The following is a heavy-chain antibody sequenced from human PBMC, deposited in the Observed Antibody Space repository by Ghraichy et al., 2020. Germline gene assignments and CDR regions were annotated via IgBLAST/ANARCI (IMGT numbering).Heavy chain of an antibody. J-gene: IGHJ6*02. CDR1: GYNFISYD. V-gene: IGHV1-8*02. D-gene: IGHD3-16*01. CDR3: ARSGLDDLSYAYGMDV. Sequence: ASVKVSCKASGYNFISYDINWVRQSTGQGLEWMGWMNPNSGNSRFAQKFQGRVTLTRSTSTNTAFMEVTSLRPEDTAVYFCARSGLDDLSYAYGMDVGGQGTTVSVSS. CDR2: MNPNSGNS.